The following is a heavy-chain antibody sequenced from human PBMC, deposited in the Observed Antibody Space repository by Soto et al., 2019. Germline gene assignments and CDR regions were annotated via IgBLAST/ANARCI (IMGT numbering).Heavy chain of an antibody. D-gene: IGHD3-10*01. CDR3: ARRTLYYYGSGSYRWFDP. CDR2: INHSGST. Sequence: SETLSLTCAVYGLSFSGYYWSWIRQPPGKGLEWIGEINHSGSTNYNPSLKSRVTISVDTSKNQFSLKLSSVTAADTAVYYCARRTLYYYGSGSYRWFDPWGQGTLVTVS. CDR1: GLSFSGYY. V-gene: IGHV4-34*01. J-gene: IGHJ5*02.